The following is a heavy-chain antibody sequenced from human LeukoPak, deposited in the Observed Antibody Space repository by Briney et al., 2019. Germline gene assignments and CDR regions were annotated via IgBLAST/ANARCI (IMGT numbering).Heavy chain of an antibody. Sequence: PGGSLRLSCAASGFSFRRYAMNWVRQAPGRGLEWVAVISGPGPSTVYADSVKGRFTISRDNSKNTLFLQLGSLRVEDTAIYYCAKEEMPHAFDLWGQGTMVTVSS. V-gene: IGHV3-23*01. CDR2: ISGPGPST. CDR3: AKEEMPHAFDL. J-gene: IGHJ3*01. D-gene: IGHD5-24*01. CDR1: GFSFRRYA.